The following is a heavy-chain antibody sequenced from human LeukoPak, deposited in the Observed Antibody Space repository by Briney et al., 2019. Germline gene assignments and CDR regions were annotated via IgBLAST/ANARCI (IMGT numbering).Heavy chain of an antibody. J-gene: IGHJ4*02. CDR1: GGSFSGYY. CDR2: INHSGST. Sequence: PSETLSLTCAVYGGSFSGYYWSWIRQPPGKGLEWIGEINHSGSTNYNPSLKSRVTISVDTSKNQFSLKLSSVTAADTAVYYRARGGDYVWGSYRYFDYWGQGTLVTVSS. V-gene: IGHV4-34*01. D-gene: IGHD3-16*02. CDR3: ARGGDYVWGSYRYFDY.